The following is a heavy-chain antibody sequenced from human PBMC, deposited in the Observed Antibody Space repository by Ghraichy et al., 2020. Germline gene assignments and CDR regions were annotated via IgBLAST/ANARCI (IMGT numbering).Heavy chain of an antibody. D-gene: IGHD3-3*01. CDR2: ISAYNGNT. CDR3: ARAGITIFGVVRPSPHWFDP. Sequence: ASVKVSCKASGYTFTSYGISWVRQAPGQGLEWMGWISAYNGNTNYAQKLQGRVTMTTDTSTSTAYMELRSLRSDDTAVYYCARAGITIFGVVRPSPHWFDPWGQGTLVTVSS. V-gene: IGHV1-18*01. J-gene: IGHJ5*02. CDR1: GYTFTSYG.